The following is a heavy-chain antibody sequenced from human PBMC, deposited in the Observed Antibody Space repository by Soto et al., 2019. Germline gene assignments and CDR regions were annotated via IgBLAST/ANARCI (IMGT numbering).Heavy chain of an antibody. D-gene: IGHD6-19*01. CDR1: GGSISSYF. J-gene: IGHJ6*02. CDR2: IYYSGST. V-gene: IGHV4-59*01. Sequence: PSETLSLTCTVSGGSISSYFWSWIRQPPGKGLEWIGYIYYSGSTNYNPSLKSRVTISVDTSKNQFSLKLSSVTAADTAVYYCARDLLYSSGWAGGYYGMDVWGQGTTVTVSS. CDR3: ARDLLYSSGWAGGYYGMDV.